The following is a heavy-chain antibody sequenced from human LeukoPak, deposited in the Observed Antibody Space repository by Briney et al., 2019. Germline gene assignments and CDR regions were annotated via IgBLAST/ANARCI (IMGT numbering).Heavy chain of an antibody. Sequence: SQTLSLTCTVSGGSISSGDYYWSWIRQPPGKGLEWIGYIYYSGSTYYNPSLKSRVTISADTSKNQFSLKLSSVTAADTAVYYCAREAAAARWGWYMDVWGKGTTVTVSS. J-gene: IGHJ6*03. D-gene: IGHD6-13*01. CDR2: IYYSGST. V-gene: IGHV4-30-4*08. CDR3: AREAAAARWGWYMDV. CDR1: GGSISSGDYY.